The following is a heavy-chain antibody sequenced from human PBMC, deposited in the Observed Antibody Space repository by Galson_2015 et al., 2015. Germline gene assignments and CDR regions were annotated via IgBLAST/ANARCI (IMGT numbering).Heavy chain of an antibody. CDR3: VRDSDYGRDMSAFDI. J-gene: IGHJ3*02. Sequence: SLRLSCAVSGFTFSAYGMHWVRQAPGKGLEWVAVISPDGGNKYYAESVKGRFTISRDNSQITLYLQINSLRAEDTAVYYCVRDSDYGRDMSAFDIWGQGTMVTVSS. V-gene: IGHV3-30*03. D-gene: IGHD3-16*01. CDR1: GFTFSAYG. CDR2: ISPDGGNK.